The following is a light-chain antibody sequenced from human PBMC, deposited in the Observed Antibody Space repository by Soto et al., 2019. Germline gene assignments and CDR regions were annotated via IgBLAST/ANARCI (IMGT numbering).Light chain of an antibody. V-gene: IGLV1-44*01. CDR3: SSWDASLNGYV. CDR2: NSY. J-gene: IGLJ1*01. Sequence: QPVLTQPPSASVTPGQRVTISCSGSSSNIGSKTVNWYQQLPGTVPKLLIYNSYQRPSGVPDRFSASKSGTSASLAISGLQSEDEADYYCSSWDASLNGYVFGTGTKVTVL. CDR1: SSNIGSKT.